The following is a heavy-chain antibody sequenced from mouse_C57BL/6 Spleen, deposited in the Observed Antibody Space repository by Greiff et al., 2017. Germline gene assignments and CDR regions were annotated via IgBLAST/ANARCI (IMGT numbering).Heavy chain of an antibody. D-gene: IGHD1-1*01. CDR3: AREGSSYDYYAMDD. CDR2: IDPSDSET. CDR1: GYTFTSYW. Sequence: QVQLQQPGAELVRPGSSVKLSCKASGYTFTSYWMHWVKQRPIQGLEWIGNIDPSDSETHYNQKFKDKATLTVDKSSSTAYMQLSSLTSEDSAVYYCAREGSSYDYYAMDDWGQGTSVTVAS. J-gene: IGHJ4*01. V-gene: IGHV1-52*01.